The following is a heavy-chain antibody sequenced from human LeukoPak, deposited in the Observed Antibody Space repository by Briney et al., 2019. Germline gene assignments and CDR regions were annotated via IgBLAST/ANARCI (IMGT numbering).Heavy chain of an antibody. J-gene: IGHJ6*04. D-gene: IGHD3-10*01. V-gene: IGHV1-69*16. CDR2: IIPILRTP. Sequence: GASVKVSCKASVGTFSSYTISWVRQAPGQGLEWMGGIIPILRTPNYAQKFQGRVTITADESTTTAYMELSRLRSEDTAVYCCAGGLIRGVIRPHYYYAMDVWGKGTTVTVSS. CDR3: AGGLIRGVIRPHYYYAMDV. CDR1: VGTFSSYT.